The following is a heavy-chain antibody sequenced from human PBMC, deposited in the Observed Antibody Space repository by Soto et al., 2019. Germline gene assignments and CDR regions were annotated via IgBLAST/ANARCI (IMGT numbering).Heavy chain of an antibody. D-gene: IGHD2-21*01. CDR3: ARVQKWCSLGGGAASYFYY. CDR1: GGTSSGYY. CDR2: INHSGST. J-gene: IGHJ4*02. V-gene: IGHV4-34*01. Sequence: SETLSLTCAVYGGTSSGYYWCWIRQPPGKGLEWIGEINHSGSTNYNPSLKSRVTISVDTSKNQFSLKLSSVTAADTAVYYCARVQKWCSLGGGAASYFYYLCLGAPLPVSA.